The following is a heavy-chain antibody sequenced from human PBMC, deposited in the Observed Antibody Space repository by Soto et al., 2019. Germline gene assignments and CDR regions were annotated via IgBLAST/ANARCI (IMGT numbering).Heavy chain of an antibody. Sequence: EVQLLESGGGLVQPGGSLRLSCAASGFTFSSYAMSWVRQAPGKGLEWVSAISGSGGSTYYADSVKGRFTISRDNSKNTLYLQMNSMRAEDTAVYYCAKDLRITMVRGVIIPDAFDIWGQGTMVTVSS. CDR2: ISGSGGST. D-gene: IGHD3-10*01. V-gene: IGHV3-23*01. CDR3: AKDLRITMVRGVIIPDAFDI. J-gene: IGHJ3*02. CDR1: GFTFSSYA.